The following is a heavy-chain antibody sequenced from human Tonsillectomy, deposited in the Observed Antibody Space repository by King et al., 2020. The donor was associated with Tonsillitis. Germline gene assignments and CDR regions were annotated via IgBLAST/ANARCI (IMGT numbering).Heavy chain of an antibody. CDR3: ARHYLGYSSGWALGI. CDR2: IDPSDSYT. D-gene: IGHD6-19*01. J-gene: IGHJ4*02. V-gene: IGHV5-10-1*01. Sequence: RQMPGKGLEWMGRIDPSDSYTDYSPSFQGHVTISADKSISTAYLQWSSVKASDTAMYYCARHYLGYSSGWALGIWGQGTLVTVSS.